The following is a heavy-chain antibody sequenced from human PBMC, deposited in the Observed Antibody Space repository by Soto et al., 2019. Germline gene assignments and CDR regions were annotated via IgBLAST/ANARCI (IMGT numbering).Heavy chain of an antibody. CDR3: ASWRTYYYDSSGYHTYNWFDP. CDR1: GGSISSGGYY. CDR2: IYYSGST. J-gene: IGHJ5*02. D-gene: IGHD3-22*01. Sequence: PSETLSLTCTASGGSISSGGYYWSWIRQHPGKGLEWIGYIYYSGSTYYNPSLKSRVTISVDTSKNQFSLKLSSVTAADTAVYYCASWRTYYYDSSGYHTYNWFDPWGQGTLVTVSS. V-gene: IGHV4-31*03.